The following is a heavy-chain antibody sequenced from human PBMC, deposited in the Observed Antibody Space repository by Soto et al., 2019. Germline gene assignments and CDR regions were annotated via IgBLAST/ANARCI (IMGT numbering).Heavy chain of an antibody. CDR3: AGLRYQLLSYYYYYGMDV. CDR1: GWSFRGYY. V-gene: IGHV4-34*01. CDR2: INHSGST. Sequence: SETLSLPGSVYGWSFRGYYWSGIRQPPGKGLEWIGEINHSGSTNYNPSLKSRVTISVDTSKNQFSLKLSSVTAADTAVYYCAGLRYQLLSYYYYYGMDVWGQGTTVTVSS. J-gene: IGHJ6*02. D-gene: IGHD2-2*01.